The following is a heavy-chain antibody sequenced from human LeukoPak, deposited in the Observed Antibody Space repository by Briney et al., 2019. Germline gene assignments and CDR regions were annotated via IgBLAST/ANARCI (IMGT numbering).Heavy chain of an antibody. J-gene: IGHJ4*02. CDR2: VHYTGKT. Sequence: PSETLSLTCTVSGDSISSSYWSWIRQPPGKRLEWVGYVHYTGKTNYNPSLNNRATISVDMSKNQFSLTLTSVTLADTAVYYCARGYYDRSGSSNPFDSWGQGTLVTVSS. D-gene: IGHD3-22*01. V-gene: IGHV4-59*01. CDR3: ARGYYDRSGSSNPFDS. CDR1: GDSISSSY.